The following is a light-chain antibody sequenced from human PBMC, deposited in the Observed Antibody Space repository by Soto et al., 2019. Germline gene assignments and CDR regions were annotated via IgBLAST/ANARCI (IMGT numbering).Light chain of an antibody. CDR1: QSVSSN. CDR2: GAS. Sequence: EIVMTQSPATLSVSPGERATLSCRASQSVSSNLAWYQQKPGQAPRLIIYGASTRATGIPARFSGSGSGTDFTLTISRLEPADFAVYYCQQYGGSPRTFGQGTKVDIK. V-gene: IGKV3-15*01. CDR3: QQYGGSPRT. J-gene: IGKJ1*01.